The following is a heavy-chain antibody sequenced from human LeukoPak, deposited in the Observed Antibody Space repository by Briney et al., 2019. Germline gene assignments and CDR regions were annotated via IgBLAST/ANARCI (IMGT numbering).Heavy chain of an antibody. CDR2: INHSGST. V-gene: IGHV4-34*01. CDR1: GGSFSGYY. Sequence: SETLSLTCAVYGGSFSGYYWSWIRQPPGKGLEWIGEINHSGSTNYNPSLKSRVTISVDTSKNQFSLKLSSVTAADTAVNYCARHSRYGSARWGRGFDYWGQGTLVTVSS. CDR3: ARHSRYGSARWGRGFDY. J-gene: IGHJ4*02. D-gene: IGHD6-19*01.